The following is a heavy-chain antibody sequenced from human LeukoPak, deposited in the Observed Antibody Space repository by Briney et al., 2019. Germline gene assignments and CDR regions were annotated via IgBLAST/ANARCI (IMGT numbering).Heavy chain of an antibody. J-gene: IGHJ4*02. CDR2: INSDGRST. CDR1: GFTFSSYW. Sequence: GGSLILSCAASGFTFSSYWMHWVRQAPGKGLVWVSRINSDGRSTSYADSAKGRFTISRDDAKNTLYLQMNSLRAEDTAVYYCVRDVWGDRDSYFGCWGQGTLVTVSS. CDR3: VRDVWGDRDSYFGC. V-gene: IGHV3-74*01. D-gene: IGHD2-21*01.